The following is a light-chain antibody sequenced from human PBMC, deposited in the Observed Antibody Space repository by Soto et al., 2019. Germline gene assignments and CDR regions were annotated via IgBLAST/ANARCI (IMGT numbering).Light chain of an antibody. CDR2: DAS. CDR3: QQYNNWPGWT. V-gene: IGKV3-15*01. CDR1: QSVNSN. Sequence: EIVMTQSPATLSVSPGERATLSCRASQSVNSNLAWYRQKPGQAPRLLISDASTRATGVPARFSGSGSGTEFTLTISSLQSEDFAVYYCQQYNNWPGWTFGQGTKVEIK. J-gene: IGKJ1*01.